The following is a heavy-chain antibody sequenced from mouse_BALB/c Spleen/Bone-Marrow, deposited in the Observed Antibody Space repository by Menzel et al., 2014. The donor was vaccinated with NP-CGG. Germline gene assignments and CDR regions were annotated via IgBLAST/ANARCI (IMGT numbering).Heavy chain of an antibody. J-gene: IGHJ2*01. CDR2: INSNGGST. V-gene: IGHV5-6-3*01. CDR3: ARDYYGSIFDY. Sequence: EVNLVESGGGLVQPGGSLKLSCAASGFTFSSYGMSWVRQTPDKRLELVATINSNGGSTYYPDSVKGRFTISRDNAKNTLYLQMSSLKSEDTAMYYCARDYYGSIFDYWGQGTTLTVSS. CDR1: GFTFSSYG. D-gene: IGHD1-1*01.